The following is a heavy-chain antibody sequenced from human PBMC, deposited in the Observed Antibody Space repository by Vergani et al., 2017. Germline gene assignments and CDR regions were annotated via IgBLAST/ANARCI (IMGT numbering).Heavy chain of an antibody. V-gene: IGHV1-45*02. D-gene: IGHD3-10*01. CDR3: ANYYGSGSYYSPDYYYYGMDV. CDR1: GYTFTYRY. CDR2: ITPFNGNT. Sequence: QMQLVQSGAEVKKTGSSVKVSCKASGYTFTYRYLHWVRQAPGQALEWMGWITPFNGNTNYAQKFQDRVTITRDRSMSTAYMELSSLRSEDTAMYYCANYYGSGSYYSPDYYYYGMDVWGQGTTVTVSS. J-gene: IGHJ6*02.